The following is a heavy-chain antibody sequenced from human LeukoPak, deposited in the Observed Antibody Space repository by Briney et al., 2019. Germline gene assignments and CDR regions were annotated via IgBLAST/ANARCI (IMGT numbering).Heavy chain of an antibody. CDR3: ARSEFYWLLKFDY. CDR1: GGSISSYY. CDR2: IYYSGST. J-gene: IGHJ4*02. D-gene: IGHD3-9*01. Sequence: SETLSLTCTVSGGSISSYYWSWIRQPAGKGLEWIGYIYYSGSTNYNPSLKSRVTISVDTSKNQFSLKLSSVTAADTAVYYCARSEFYWLLKFDYWGQGTLVTVSS. V-gene: IGHV4-59*01.